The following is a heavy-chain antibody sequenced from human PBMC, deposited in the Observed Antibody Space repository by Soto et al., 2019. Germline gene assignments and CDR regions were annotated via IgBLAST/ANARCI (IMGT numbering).Heavy chain of an antibody. J-gene: IGHJ4*02. CDR1: GFTFSSYA. Sequence: EVQLLESGGGLVQPGGSLRLSCAASGFTFSSYAMSWVRQAPGEGLAWVSSITTSGDRTYYADSVKGRFTISRDNSKITLSLHMTILRAEATAVYYCAKNYYFDYWGQGALVTVSS. CDR2: ITTSGDRT. D-gene: IGHD1-7*01. CDR3: AKNYYFDY. V-gene: IGHV3-23*01.